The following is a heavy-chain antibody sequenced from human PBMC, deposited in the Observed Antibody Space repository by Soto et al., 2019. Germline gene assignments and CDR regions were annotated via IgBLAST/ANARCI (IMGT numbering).Heavy chain of an antibody. CDR3: ATRETRTGCPV. Sequence: QVQLQESGPGLVESSGTLSLTCAVYGGSITSGHLWTWVRQHPGKGLEWIGEISLDGDINYSPSLQSRVTVSMDKSRNHSSLRLPPVTAADTAVYYCATRETRTGCPVWGPGTVVTVSS. V-gene: IGHV4-4*02. D-gene: IGHD3-9*01. CDR1: GGSITSGHL. J-gene: IGHJ4*03. CDR2: ISLDGDI.